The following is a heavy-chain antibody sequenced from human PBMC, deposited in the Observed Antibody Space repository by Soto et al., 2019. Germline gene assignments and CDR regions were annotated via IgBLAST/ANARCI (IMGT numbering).Heavy chain of an antibody. CDR2: ISGSGSII. V-gene: IGHV3-11*01. D-gene: IGHD3-22*01. Sequence: VQLLESGGGLVQPGGSLRLSCAVSGFNFRDYCFNWIRRAPGKGLEWVSYISGSGSIIYYADSVKGRFTISRDNAKNSVYLQMNRLRDEDTAVYYCARDHDSSGKIHYDYGMYVSGQVTTVTLS. CDR3: ARDHDSSGKIHYDYGMYV. J-gene: IGHJ6*02. CDR1: GFNFRDYC.